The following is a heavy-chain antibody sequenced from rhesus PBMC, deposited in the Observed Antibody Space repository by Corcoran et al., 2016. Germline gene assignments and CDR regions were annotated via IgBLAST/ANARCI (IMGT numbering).Heavy chain of an antibody. V-gene: IGHV3S11*01. CDR3: TSPLYYNFWTGYYTGDY. D-gene: IGHD3-3*01. J-gene: IGHJ4*01. CDR2: IKNKADGSTA. CDR1: GFTFSNYW. Sequence: EVQLVESGGGLVQPGGSLRLSCAASGFTFSNYWMSWVRQAPGKGLEWVGFIKNKADGSTAGYAESVKGRFTISRDDSKNTLYLQMNSLKTEDTAVYYCTSPLYYNFWTGYYTGDYWGQGVLVTVSS.